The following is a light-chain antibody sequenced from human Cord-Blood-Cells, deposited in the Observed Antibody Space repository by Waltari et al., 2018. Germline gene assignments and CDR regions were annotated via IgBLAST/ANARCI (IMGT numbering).Light chain of an antibody. CDR2: DAS. J-gene: IGKJ2*01. Sequence: EIVVTPSPATLSLPPGEQPTLPCTASQRVCSYFAWYQQKPGQAPTLLIYDASNRATGIPARFSGSGSGTDFNLAISSLGPEDFAVDYCERRSNWPPAYTFGQGTKLEIK. CDR1: QRVCSY. V-gene: IGKV3-11*01. CDR3: ERRSNWPPAYT.